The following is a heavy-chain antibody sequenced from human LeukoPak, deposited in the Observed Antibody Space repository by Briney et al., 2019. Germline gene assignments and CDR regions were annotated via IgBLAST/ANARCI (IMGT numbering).Heavy chain of an antibody. CDR3: ARNDYGDYFY. D-gene: IGHD4-17*01. Sequence: GSSVKLSCKASGCSVTIYAISWGRQAPGQGLGWMGGGIPIFGRANYSQKFQSRVTITADNPTSTAYMELSSVRSEDTAVYYCARNDYGDYFYWGQGTLVTVSS. CDR2: GIPIFGRA. J-gene: IGHJ4*02. V-gene: IGHV1-69*06. CDR1: GCSVTIYA.